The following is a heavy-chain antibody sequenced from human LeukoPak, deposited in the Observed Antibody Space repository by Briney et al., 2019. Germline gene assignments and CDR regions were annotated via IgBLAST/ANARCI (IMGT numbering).Heavy chain of an antibody. D-gene: IGHD2-21*02. CDR3: ARGGDIVVVTATGLDAFDI. Sequence: ASVKVSCKASGYSFTGYYMHWVRQAPGQGLEWMGWINPKSGGTKYSQKFQGRVTITRDTFASTVYMELSSLRSEDTAVYYCARGGDIVVVTATGLDAFDIWGQGTMVTVSS. J-gene: IGHJ3*02. V-gene: IGHV1-2*02. CDR2: INPKSGGT. CDR1: GYSFTGYY.